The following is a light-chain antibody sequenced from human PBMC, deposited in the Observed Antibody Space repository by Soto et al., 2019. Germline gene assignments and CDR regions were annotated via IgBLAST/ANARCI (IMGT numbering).Light chain of an antibody. J-gene: IGKJ1*01. CDR3: QQYGSSPVT. Sequence: EIVLTQSPGTLSLSPGERATLSCRASQSVSSSYLAWYQQKPGQAPRLLIYGASSRATGIPDRFSGSGSGTDFTLTISRLEPEDFAVYYCQQYGSSPVTFGKGPRWKS. V-gene: IGKV3-20*01. CDR1: QSVSSSY. CDR2: GAS.